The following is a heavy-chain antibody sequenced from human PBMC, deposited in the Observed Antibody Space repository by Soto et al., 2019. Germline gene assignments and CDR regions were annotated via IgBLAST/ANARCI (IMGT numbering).Heavy chain of an antibody. CDR1: GFTFSSND. J-gene: IGHJ3*01. CDR3: ATRPLLPGEP. D-gene: IGHD3-22*01. V-gene: IGHV3-53*01. Sequence: EVQLVESGGGLIQPGGSLRLSCAASGFTFSSNDMNWVRQAPGKGLEWVSLIYSGGSTYYADSVKGRFTISRNNSKNTLYLQMSSMRAEDTAVYCCATRPLLPGEPWGQGTMVTVSS. CDR2: IYSGGST.